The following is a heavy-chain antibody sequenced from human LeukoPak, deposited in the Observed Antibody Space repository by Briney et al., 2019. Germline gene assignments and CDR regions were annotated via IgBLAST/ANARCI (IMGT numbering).Heavy chain of an antibody. CDR1: GFTFSNSG. Sequence: PGGSLRLSCAASGFTFSNSGMSWVRQAPGKGLEWVANINQVGSEKNCVDSVKGRFTISRDNAKNSLYLQMNSLRAEDTAVYYCANNGASLDYWGQGTLVAVSS. J-gene: IGHJ4*02. V-gene: IGHV3-7*02. D-gene: IGHD1-26*01. CDR2: INQVGSEK. CDR3: ANNGASLDY.